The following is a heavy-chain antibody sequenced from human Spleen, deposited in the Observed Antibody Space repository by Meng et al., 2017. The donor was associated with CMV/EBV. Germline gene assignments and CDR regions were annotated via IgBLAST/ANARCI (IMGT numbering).Heavy chain of an antibody. Sequence: SETLSLTCTVSGGSISSGDYYWSWIRQPPGKGLEWIGYIYYSGSTYYNPSLKSRVTISVDTSKKQFSLKLSSVTAADTAVYYCARGDIVVVLGAIRNTYYYGMDVWGQGTTVTVSS. D-gene: IGHD2-2*01. CDR1: GGSISSGDYY. J-gene: IGHJ6*02. CDR3: ARGDIVVVLGAIRNTYYYGMDV. CDR2: IYYSGST. V-gene: IGHV4-30-4*08.